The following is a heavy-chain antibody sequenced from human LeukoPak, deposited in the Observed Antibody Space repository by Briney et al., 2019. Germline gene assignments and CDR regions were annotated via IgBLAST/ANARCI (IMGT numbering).Heavy chain of an antibody. D-gene: IGHD2-2*01. V-gene: IGHV4-59*08. CDR1: GASISTYN. Sequence: SQSLSLTCTVSGASISTYNWNWIRQPPGKGLEWLGGLFSSGSTNYNPSLKSRVNISVDTAKNQFSLKLSSVTAADTAVYYCARRAVVGSPARADNWFDPWGQGTLVTVSS. J-gene: IGHJ5*02. CDR2: LFSSGST. CDR3: ARRAVVGSPARADNWFDP.